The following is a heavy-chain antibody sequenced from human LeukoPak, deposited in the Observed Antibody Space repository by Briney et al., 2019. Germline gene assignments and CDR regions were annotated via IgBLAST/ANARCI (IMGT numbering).Heavy chain of an antibody. Sequence: ASVKVSCKASGYTFTGYYMHWVRQAPGQGLEWMGWINPNSGGTNYAQKFQGRVTMTRDTSISTAYMELSRLRSDDTAVYYCARAHTAMVIHEFDYWGQGTLVTVSS. CDR2: INPNSGGT. J-gene: IGHJ4*02. CDR1: GYTFTGYY. V-gene: IGHV1-2*02. D-gene: IGHD5-18*01. CDR3: ARAHTAMVIHEFDY.